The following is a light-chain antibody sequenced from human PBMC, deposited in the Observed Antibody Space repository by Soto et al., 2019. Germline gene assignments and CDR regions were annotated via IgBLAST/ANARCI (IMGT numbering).Light chain of an antibody. Sequence: QSVLTQPASGSGSPRQTIPITCTRTNIYVGAYNYDSWYQQYPGEAPKVIIYDVSHRPAGVSNRFSGSKSGNTASLTISGLRTQDEADYYCSSYTSATTYLFGTGTRSPS. V-gene: IGLV2-14*01. CDR1: NIYVGAYNY. CDR2: DVS. CDR3: SSYTSATTYL. J-gene: IGLJ1*01.